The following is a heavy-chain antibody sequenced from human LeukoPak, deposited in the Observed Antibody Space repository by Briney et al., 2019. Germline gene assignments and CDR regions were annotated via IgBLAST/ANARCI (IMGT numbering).Heavy chain of an antibody. CDR1: GFTFNTYS. CDR3: ARHSCYDS. V-gene: IGHV5-51*01. D-gene: IGHD3-16*01. Sequence: GESLKISCKGSGFTFNTYSFAWVRQMPGKGLEWMGVIYAGDSSTRYSPSFQGQVTISVDKSISTAYLQWNSLKASDSAIYYCARHSCYDSWGQGTLVTASS. CDR2: IYAGDSST. J-gene: IGHJ4*02.